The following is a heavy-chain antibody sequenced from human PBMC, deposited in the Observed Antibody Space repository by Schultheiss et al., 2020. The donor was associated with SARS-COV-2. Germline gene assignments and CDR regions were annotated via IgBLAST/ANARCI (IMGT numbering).Heavy chain of an antibody. Sequence: SETLSLTCTVSGGSISSGSYYWSWIRQPPGKGLEWIGYIYYSGSTNYNPSLKSRVTISVDTSKNQFSLKLSSVTAADTAVYYCARGPNSSSSPYYFDYWGQGTLVTVSS. D-gene: IGHD6-6*01. J-gene: IGHJ4*02. V-gene: IGHV4-61*01. CDR1: GGSISSGSYY. CDR3: ARGPNSSSSPYYFDY. CDR2: IYYSGST.